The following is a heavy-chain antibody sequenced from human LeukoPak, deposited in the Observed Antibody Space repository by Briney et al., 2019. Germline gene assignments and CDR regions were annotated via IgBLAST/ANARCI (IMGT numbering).Heavy chain of an antibody. CDR3: VRGGFSLDY. CDR1: GFTFSSYA. Sequence: GGSLRLSCVASGFTFSSYAMSWVRQAPGKGLEWVANINEDGGEKYYVDSVKGRIIISRDNARNSLYLQMNSPRAEDTAVYYCVRGGFSLDYWGQGTLVTVSS. V-gene: IGHV3-7*01. D-gene: IGHD3-10*01. CDR2: INEDGGEK. J-gene: IGHJ4*02.